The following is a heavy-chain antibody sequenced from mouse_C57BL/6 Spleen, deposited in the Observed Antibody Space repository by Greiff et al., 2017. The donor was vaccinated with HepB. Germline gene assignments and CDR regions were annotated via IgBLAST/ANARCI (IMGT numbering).Heavy chain of an antibody. D-gene: IGHD2-3*01. Sequence: EVKVVESGGGLVQPGGSLKLSCAASGFTFSDYYMYWVRQTPEKRLEWVAYISNGGGSTYYPDTVKGRFTISRDNAKNTLYLQMSRLKSEDTAMYYCARFGGYYSAMDYWGQGTSVTVSS. CDR2: ISNGGGST. CDR3: ARFGGYYSAMDY. V-gene: IGHV5-12*01. CDR1: GFTFSDYY. J-gene: IGHJ4*01.